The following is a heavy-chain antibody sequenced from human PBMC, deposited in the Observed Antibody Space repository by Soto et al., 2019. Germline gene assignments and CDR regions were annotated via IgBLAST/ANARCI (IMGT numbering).Heavy chain of an antibody. V-gene: IGHV3-11*06. J-gene: IGHJ4*02. Sequence: GGSLRRSCAGSGGTFGDYYMSWIRQAPGKELEWLSYSSNSGTYTRYADSVKGRFSISRDNAKNSLYLRINSLRGEDTAIYYCARSGDNYNVLDYWGQGT. CDR1: GGTFGDYY. CDR2: SSNSGTYT. CDR3: ARSGDNYNVLDY. D-gene: IGHD3-10*02.